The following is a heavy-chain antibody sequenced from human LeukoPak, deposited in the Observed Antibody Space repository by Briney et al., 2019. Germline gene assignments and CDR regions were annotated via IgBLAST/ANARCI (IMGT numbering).Heavy chain of an antibody. D-gene: IGHD6-25*01. V-gene: IGHV5-51*01. CDR3: ARHPYSSASPIDY. J-gene: IGHJ4*02. CDR1: GHSLTNYC. Sequence: GVPQKIPCKRCGHSLTNYCIGWLRHMPGKGGEWMVIIYPGDSDTRYSTSFQGQVTISADKAISTAYLQWSSLRASDTAMYYCARHPYSSASPIDYWGQGTLVTVSS. CDR2: IYPGDSDT.